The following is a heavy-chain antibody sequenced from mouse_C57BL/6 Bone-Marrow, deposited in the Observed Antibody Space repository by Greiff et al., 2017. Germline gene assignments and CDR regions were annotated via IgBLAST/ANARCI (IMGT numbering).Heavy chain of an antibody. J-gene: IGHJ3*01. CDR2: INPSSGYT. CDR1: GYTFTSYW. V-gene: IGHV1-7*01. Sequence: QVQLQQSGAELAKPGASVKLSCKASGYTFTSYWMHWVKQRPGQGLEWIGYINPSSGYTKYNQQFQDKATLTADTSSSTAYMQLSSLTYEDSAVYYCAIPDPYWGQGTLVTVSA. CDR3: AIPDPY.